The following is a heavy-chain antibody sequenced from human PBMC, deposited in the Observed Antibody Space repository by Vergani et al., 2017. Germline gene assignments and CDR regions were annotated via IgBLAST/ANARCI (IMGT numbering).Heavy chain of an antibody. CDR1: GFTFSSYE. V-gene: IGHV3-48*03. J-gene: IGHJ6*02. D-gene: IGHD4-11*01. Sequence: EVQLLESGGGLVQPGGSLRLSCAASGFTFSSYEMNWVRQAPGKGLEWVSYISSSGSTIYYADSVKGRFTISRDNAKNSLYLQMNSLRAEDTAVYYCATHWRETTVTTRGGMDVWGQGTTVTVSS. CDR3: ATHWRETTVTTRGGMDV. CDR2: ISSSGSTI.